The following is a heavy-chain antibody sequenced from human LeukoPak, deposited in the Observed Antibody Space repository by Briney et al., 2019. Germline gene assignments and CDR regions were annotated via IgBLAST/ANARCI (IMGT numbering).Heavy chain of an antibody. J-gene: IGHJ4*02. CDR3: ARFQWLDYYFDY. V-gene: IGHV1-2*02. CDR1: GYTFTGYY. D-gene: IGHD6-19*01. CDR2: INPNSGGT. Sequence: ASVKVSCKASGYTFTGYYMHWVRQAPGQGLEWMGWINPNSGGTNYAQKLQGRVTMTRDTSISTAYMELSRLRSDDTAVYYCARFQWLDYYFDYWGQGTLVTVSS.